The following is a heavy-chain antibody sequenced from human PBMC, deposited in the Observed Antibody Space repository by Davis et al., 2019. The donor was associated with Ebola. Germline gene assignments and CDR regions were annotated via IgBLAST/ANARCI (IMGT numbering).Heavy chain of an antibody. CDR1: GYTFSSYW. CDR2: IYPGDSET. J-gene: IGHJ4*02. CDR3: ARLRSMTRLTSFYY. Sequence: PGGSLRLSCKGSGYTFSSYWIAWVRQMPGKGLECMGIIYPGDSETSYSPSFHDQVTISADKSITTAYLQWSRLKASDTAMYYCARLRSMTRLTSFYYWGQGTLVTVSS. V-gene: IGHV5-51*01. D-gene: IGHD2-21*02.